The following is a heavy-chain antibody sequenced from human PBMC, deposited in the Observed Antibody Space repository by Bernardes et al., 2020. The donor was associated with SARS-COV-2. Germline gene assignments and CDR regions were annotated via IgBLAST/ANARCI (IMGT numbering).Heavy chain of an antibody. CDR3: ARRDSREYPPIDAFDI. J-gene: IGHJ3*02. D-gene: IGHD3-22*01. CDR2: INPNSGGT. CDR1: GYSFTGSY. Sequence: ASVKVSCKASGYSFTGSYIHWVRQAPGQGPEWMGWINPNSGGTNYAQKFQGRVTMTRDTSITAAYMELSRLRSDDTAVYYCARRDSREYPPIDAFDIWGQGTMVTVSS. V-gene: IGHV1-2*02.